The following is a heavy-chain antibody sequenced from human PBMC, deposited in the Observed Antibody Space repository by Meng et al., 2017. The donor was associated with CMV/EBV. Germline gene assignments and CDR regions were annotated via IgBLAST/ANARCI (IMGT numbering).Heavy chain of an antibody. J-gene: IGHJ5*02. V-gene: IGHV4-4*07. CDR1: GGSISSYY. CDR3: ARDLMNCSSTSCANWFDP. CDR2: IYTSGST. Sequence: SGPGLVKPSETLSLTCTVSGGSISSYYWSWIRQPAGKGLEWIGRIYTSGSTNYNPSLKSRVTMSVDTSKNQFSLKLSSVTAADTAVYYCARDLMNCSSTSCANWFDPWGQGTLVTVSS. D-gene: IGHD2-2*01.